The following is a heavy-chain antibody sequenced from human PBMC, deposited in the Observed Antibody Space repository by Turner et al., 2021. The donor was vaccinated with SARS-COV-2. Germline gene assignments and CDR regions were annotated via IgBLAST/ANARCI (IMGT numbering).Heavy chain of an antibody. J-gene: IGHJ4*02. D-gene: IGHD5-18*01. Sequence: QVQLVESGGGVVQPGRSLRLSCAASGFTFSGYGMHWVRQAPGKGLEWVSVIWYDGSNKYYADSVKGRFTISRDNSKNTLYLQMNSLRAEDTAVYYCAREGTAMVQNFDYWGQGTLVTVSS. V-gene: IGHV3-33*01. CDR2: IWYDGSNK. CDR3: AREGTAMVQNFDY. CDR1: GFTFSGYG.